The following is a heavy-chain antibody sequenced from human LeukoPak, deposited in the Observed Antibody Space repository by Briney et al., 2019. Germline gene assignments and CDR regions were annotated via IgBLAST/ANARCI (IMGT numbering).Heavy chain of an antibody. CDR3: AKDLSSAITSALVLDV. V-gene: IGHV3-9*01. D-gene: IGHD3-22*01. CDR2: ITWNRDNI. J-gene: IGHJ6*02. Sequence: GGSLRLSCKVSGFTFDDYAMHWVRQVPGKGLKWVSGITWNRDNIGYGDSVKGRFTVSRDNVKNVLYLQMKSLRPEDTALYYCAKDLSSAITSALVLDVWGQGTTVIVSS. CDR1: GFTFDDYA.